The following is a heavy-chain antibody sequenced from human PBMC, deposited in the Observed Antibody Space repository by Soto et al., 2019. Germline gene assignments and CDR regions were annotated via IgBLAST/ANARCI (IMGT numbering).Heavy chain of an antibody. CDR3: AHSGASTNWFDP. D-gene: IGHD2-15*01. V-gene: IGHV2-5*01. Sequence: SRPTPVNPTQTLTLTCTFSVFSLSTSGVGVGWIRQPPGKALEWLALIYWNDDKRYSPSLKSRLTITKDTSKNQVVLTMTDMDPVDTATYYCAHSGASTNWFDPWGQGTLVTVSS. J-gene: IGHJ5*02. CDR1: VFSLSTSGVG. CDR2: IYWNDDK.